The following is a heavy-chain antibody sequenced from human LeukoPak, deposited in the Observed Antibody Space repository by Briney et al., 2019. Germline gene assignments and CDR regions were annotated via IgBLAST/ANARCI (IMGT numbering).Heavy chain of an antibody. CDR3: ARVGGYYYRSGYYFDY. V-gene: IGHV1-8*01. CDR1: GYTFTSYD. Sequence: ASVKVSCKASGYTFTSYDINWVRQATGQGLEWMGWMNPNSGNTGYAQKFQGRVTMTRNTSISTAYMELSSLRSEDTAVYYCARVGGYYYRSGYYFDYWGQGTLVTVSS. J-gene: IGHJ4*02. CDR2: MNPNSGNT. D-gene: IGHD3-22*01.